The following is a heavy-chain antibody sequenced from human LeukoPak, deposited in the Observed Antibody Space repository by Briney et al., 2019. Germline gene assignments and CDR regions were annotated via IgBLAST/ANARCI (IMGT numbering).Heavy chain of an antibody. CDR3: ARDTDDFWSGYYTGMTSFDY. J-gene: IGHJ4*02. CDR2: INPYNGNR. V-gene: IGHV1-18*01. D-gene: IGHD3-3*01. Sequence: ASVKVSCKTSGHRFITFGINWVRQAPGQGLEWMGWINPYNGNRYYAKKFQGRFNMTTDTSTSTAYMELRSLRSDDTAVYYCARDTDDFWSGYYTGMTSFDYWGQGTLVTVSS. CDR1: GHRFITFG.